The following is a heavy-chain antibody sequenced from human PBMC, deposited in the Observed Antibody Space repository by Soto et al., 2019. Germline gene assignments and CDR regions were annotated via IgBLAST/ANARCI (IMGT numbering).Heavy chain of an antibody. D-gene: IGHD6-25*01. V-gene: IGHV3-23*01. CDR1: GFTFSSYA. J-gene: IGHJ6*02. CDR2: ISGSGGST. Sequence: GGSLRLSCAASGFTFSSYAMSWVRQAPGKGLEWVSAISGSGGSTYYADSVKGRFTISRDNSKNTLYLQMSSLRAEDTAVYYCAKVFRRLYYYYGMYVWGQGTTVTVSS. CDR3: AKVFRRLYYYYGMYV.